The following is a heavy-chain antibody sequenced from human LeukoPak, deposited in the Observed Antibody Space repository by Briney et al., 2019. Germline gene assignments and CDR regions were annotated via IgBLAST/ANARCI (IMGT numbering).Heavy chain of an antibody. J-gene: IGHJ6*02. D-gene: IGHD6-13*01. CDR2: IYHSGST. CDR1: GGSISSYY. Sequence: PSETLSLTCTVSGGSISSYYWSWIRQPPGKGLDWIGYIYHSGSTNSNPSLKSRVTISVDTSKNQFSLKLTSVTAADTAVYYCAKYSSSRYGIDVWGQGTTVTVSS. V-gene: IGHV4-59*01. CDR3: AKYSSSRYGIDV.